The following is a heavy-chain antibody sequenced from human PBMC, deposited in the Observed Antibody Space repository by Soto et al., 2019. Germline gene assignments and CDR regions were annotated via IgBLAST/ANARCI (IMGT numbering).Heavy chain of an antibody. Sequence: SETLSLTCTVSGGSISSGGYYWSWIRQHPGKGLEWIGYIYYSGSTYYNPSLKSRVTISVDTSKNQFSLKLSSVTAADTAVYYCARQLSPGTSYGMDVWGQGTTVTVSS. CDR2: IYYSGST. D-gene: IGHD1-1*01. V-gene: IGHV4-31*03. CDR1: GGSISSGGYY. J-gene: IGHJ6*02. CDR3: ARQLSPGTSYGMDV.